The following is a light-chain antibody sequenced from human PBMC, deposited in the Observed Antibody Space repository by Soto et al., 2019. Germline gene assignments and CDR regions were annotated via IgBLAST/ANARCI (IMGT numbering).Light chain of an antibody. CDR3: QQYGSSPGT. Sequence: EIVLTQSPGTLSLSPGERATLSCRASQSVSSSYLAWYQQKPGQAPRLLIYGASIRATGIPDRFSGSVSGTDFTLTISRLEPEDFAVYYCQQYGSSPGTFDQGTKVEIK. J-gene: IGKJ1*01. CDR1: QSVSSSY. V-gene: IGKV3-20*01. CDR2: GAS.